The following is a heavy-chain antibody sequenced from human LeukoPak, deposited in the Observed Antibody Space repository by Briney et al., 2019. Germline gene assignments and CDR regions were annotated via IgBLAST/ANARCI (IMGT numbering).Heavy chain of an antibody. CDR1: GFTFRSYA. Sequence: GGSLRLSCAASGFTFRSYAMSWVRQAPGKGLEWVSTISGSAGSTYYANSVKGRFTISGDNSKKTLYLQMNSLRAEDTAVYYCALSSTSYLYYFDFWGQGTLVTVSS. V-gene: IGHV3-23*01. D-gene: IGHD2-2*01. CDR3: ALSSTSYLYYFDF. J-gene: IGHJ4*02. CDR2: ISGSAGST.